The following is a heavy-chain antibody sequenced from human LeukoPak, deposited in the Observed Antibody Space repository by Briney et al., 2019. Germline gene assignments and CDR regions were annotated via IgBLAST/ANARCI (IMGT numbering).Heavy chain of an antibody. CDR3: AKQFLWFGELSHFDY. Sequence: PGGSLRLSCAASGFTFSSYAMSWVRQAPGKGLEWVSAISGSGGSTYYADSVKGRFTISRDNSKNTLYVQMNSLRAEDTAVYYCAKQFLWFGELSHFDYWGQGTLVTVSS. J-gene: IGHJ4*02. D-gene: IGHD3-10*01. CDR2: ISGSGGST. V-gene: IGHV3-23*01. CDR1: GFTFSSYA.